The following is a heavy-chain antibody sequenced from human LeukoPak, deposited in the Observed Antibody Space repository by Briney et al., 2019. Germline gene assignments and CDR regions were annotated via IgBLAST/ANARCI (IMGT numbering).Heavy chain of an antibody. CDR3: ARGKQQPKDESDY. V-gene: IGHV3-64*01. J-gene: IGHJ4*02. D-gene: IGHD6-13*01. CDR2: ISSNGGST. Sequence: SGGSLRLSCAASGFTFSSYAMHWVRQAPGKGLEYVSAISSNGGSTYYANSVKGRFTISRDNSKNTLYLQMGSLRAEDMAVYYCARGKQQPKDESDYWGQGTLVTVSS. CDR1: GFTFSSYA.